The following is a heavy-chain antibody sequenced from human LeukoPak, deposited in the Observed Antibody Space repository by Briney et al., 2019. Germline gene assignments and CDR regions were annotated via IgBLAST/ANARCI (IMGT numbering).Heavy chain of an antibody. CDR3: ARDRVVVATTTPPYWYFDL. D-gene: IGHD2-15*01. V-gene: IGHV3-20*04. J-gene: IGHJ2*01. CDR2: INWNGGST. CDR1: GFTFSNYG. Sequence: GGSLRLSCAASGFTFSNYGMSWVRQAPGKGLEWVSGINWNGGSTGYVDSVKGRFTISRDNAKNSLFLHMNSLRVEDTALYYCARDRVVVATTTPPYWYFDLWGRGTRVTVSS.